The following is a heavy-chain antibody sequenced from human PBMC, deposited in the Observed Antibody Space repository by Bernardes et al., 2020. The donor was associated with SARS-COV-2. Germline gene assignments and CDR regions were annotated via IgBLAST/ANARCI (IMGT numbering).Heavy chain of an antibody. CDR3: SGITSIYSFNI. CDR2: INHRGRT. J-gene: IGHJ3*02. CDR1: GGSFSSYY. D-gene: IGHD1-26*01. V-gene: IGHV4-34*01. Sequence: SETLSLTCAVYGGSFSSYYWSWIRQSPGKGLEWIGEINHRGRTKYSLSLKSRVTISADTSKNHFSLKLSSVTAADTAVYYCSGITSIYSFNIWGQGTMVTVSS.